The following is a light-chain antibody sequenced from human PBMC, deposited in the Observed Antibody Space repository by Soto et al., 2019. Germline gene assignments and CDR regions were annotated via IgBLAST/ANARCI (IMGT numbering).Light chain of an antibody. V-gene: IGKV1-39*01. CDR2: AAS. CDR1: QSISSY. Sequence: DIQMTQSPSSLSASVGDRVTITCRASQSISSYLNWYQQKPGKAPKLLIYAASSLQSGVPYRFSGNGSGTDFTLTISSLQPEDFATYYCQQSYSTPRTFGQGTKVEIK. CDR3: QQSYSTPRT. J-gene: IGKJ1*01.